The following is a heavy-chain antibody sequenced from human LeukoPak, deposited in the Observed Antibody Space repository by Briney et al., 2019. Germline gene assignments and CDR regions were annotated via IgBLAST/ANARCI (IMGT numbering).Heavy chain of an antibody. Sequence: GGSLRLSCAASGFTFSSYSMNWVRQAPGKGLEWVSAISGSGGSTYYADSVKGRFTISRDNSKNTLYLQMNSLRAEDTAVYYCAKRYSSGWGPHYFDYWGQGTLVTVSS. CDR1: GFTFSSYS. V-gene: IGHV3-23*01. D-gene: IGHD6-19*01. J-gene: IGHJ4*02. CDR2: ISGSGGST. CDR3: AKRYSSGWGPHYFDY.